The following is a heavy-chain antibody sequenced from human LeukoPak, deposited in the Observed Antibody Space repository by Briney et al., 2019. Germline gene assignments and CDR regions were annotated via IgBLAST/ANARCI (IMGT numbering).Heavy chain of an antibody. Sequence: PVGSLSLSRAASGFTSSSYGIHWVPQAPGKGLEWVAFIRYDVSNKYYADSVNVRFPISTDNSKNTLFLQMNRLRAEDTAVYYCAKEGAVAGFDYWGQGTLVTVSS. D-gene: IGHD6-19*01. J-gene: IGHJ4*02. CDR3: AKEGAVAGFDY. CDR2: IRYDVSNK. V-gene: IGHV3-30*02. CDR1: GFTSSSYG.